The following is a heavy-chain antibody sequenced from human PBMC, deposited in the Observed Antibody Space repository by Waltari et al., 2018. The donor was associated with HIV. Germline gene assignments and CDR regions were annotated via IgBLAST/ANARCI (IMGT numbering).Heavy chain of an antibody. J-gene: IGHJ4*02. Sequence: QVQLHQWGAGLLKPSETLSLTCAVYHEYFNNSFWNWPRQSPGKGLEWIAEIRHGRGTNYNPSLKSRVTLSIDMSKTQFSLNLTSVTAAETAVYYCARGSLRGTTVAGTNFGHWGQGNLVTVSS. CDR3: ARGSLRGTTVAGTNFGH. V-gene: IGHV4-34*01. CDR1: HEYFNNSF. CDR2: IRHGRGT. D-gene: IGHD6-19*01.